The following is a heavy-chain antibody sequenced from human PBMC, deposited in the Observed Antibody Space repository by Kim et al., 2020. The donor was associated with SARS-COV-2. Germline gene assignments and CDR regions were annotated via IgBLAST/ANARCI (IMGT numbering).Heavy chain of an antibody. CDR2: ISGSGGST. D-gene: IGHD1-26*01. V-gene: IGHV3-23*01. J-gene: IGHJ4*02. CDR3: ANPPSVVGATSWGGY. Sequence: GGSLRLSCAASGFTFSSYAMSWVRQAPGKGLEWVSAISGSGGSTYYADSVKGRFTISRDNSKNTLYLQMNSLRAEDTAVYYCANPPSVVGATSWGGYWGQGTLVTVSS. CDR1: GFTFSSYA.